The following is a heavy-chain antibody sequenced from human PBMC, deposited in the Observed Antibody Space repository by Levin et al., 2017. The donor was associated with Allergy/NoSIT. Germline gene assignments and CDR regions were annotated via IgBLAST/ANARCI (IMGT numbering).Heavy chain of an antibody. CDR1: GFTYSDYG. Sequence: GGSLRLSCAVSGFTYSDYGMHWVRQTPGKGLEWVAVIWSGESEKYYADSVKGRFTISRDNSKNTLYLQMSSLRTEDTAVYYCARDPPTRYYYYMDVWGKGTTVTVSS. CDR2: IWSGESEK. D-gene: IGHD1-26*01. CDR3: ARDPPTRYYYYMDV. V-gene: IGHV3-33*01. J-gene: IGHJ6*03.